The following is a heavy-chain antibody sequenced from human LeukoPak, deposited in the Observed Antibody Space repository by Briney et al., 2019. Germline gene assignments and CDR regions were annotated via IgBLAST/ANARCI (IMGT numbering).Heavy chain of an antibody. Sequence: PSETLSLTCTVSGGSISSSSYYWGWIRQPPGKGLEWIGSIYYSGSTYYNPSLKSRVTISVDTSKNQFSLKLSSVTAADTAVYYCARKVVAVAGIDYWGQGTLVTVSS. J-gene: IGHJ4*02. V-gene: IGHV4-39*01. CDR3: ARKVVAVAGIDY. CDR1: GGSISSSSYY. CDR2: IYYSGST. D-gene: IGHD6-19*01.